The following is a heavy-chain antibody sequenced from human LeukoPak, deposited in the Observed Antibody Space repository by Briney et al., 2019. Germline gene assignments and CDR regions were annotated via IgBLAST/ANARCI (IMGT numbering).Heavy chain of an antibody. CDR2: ISYDGSNN. D-gene: IGHD3-10*01. J-gene: IGHJ4*02. CDR1: GFTFSSYA. Sequence: HPGGSLTLSCAASGFTFSSYAMHWVRQAPGKGLEWVAVISYDGSNNFYADSVKGRFTLSRDNSKNTLYLQMNSLRIEDTAVYYCGRGSVGFGELNYWGQGTLVTVSS. CDR3: GRGSVGFGELNY. V-gene: IGHV3-30-3*01.